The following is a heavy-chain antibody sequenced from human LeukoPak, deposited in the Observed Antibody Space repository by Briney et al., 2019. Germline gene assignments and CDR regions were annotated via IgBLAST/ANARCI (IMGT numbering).Heavy chain of an antibody. CDR3: AKTTQGRGIAAAGTGWFDP. Sequence: SQTLSLTCTVSGGSISSGSYYWSWIRQPAGKGLEWIGRIYTSGSTNYNPSLKSRVTISVDTSKNQFSLKLSSVTAADTAVYYCAKTTQGRGIAAAGTGWFDPWGQGTLVTVSS. V-gene: IGHV4-61*02. CDR2: IYTSGST. CDR1: GGSISSGSYY. J-gene: IGHJ5*02. D-gene: IGHD6-13*01.